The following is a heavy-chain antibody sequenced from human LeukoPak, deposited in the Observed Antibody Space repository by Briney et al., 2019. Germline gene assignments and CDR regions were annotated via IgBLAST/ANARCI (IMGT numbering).Heavy chain of an antibody. CDR1: GFTFSNAW. Sequence: GGSLRLSCAASGFTFSNAWMSWVRQAPGKGREWVGRIKSKTDGGTTDYAAPVKGRFTISRDDSKNTLYLQMNSLKTEDTAVYYCTTGYSGSYPDFDYWGQGTLVTVSS. CDR2: IKSKTDGGTT. D-gene: IGHD1-26*01. CDR3: TTGYSGSYPDFDY. V-gene: IGHV3-15*01. J-gene: IGHJ4*02.